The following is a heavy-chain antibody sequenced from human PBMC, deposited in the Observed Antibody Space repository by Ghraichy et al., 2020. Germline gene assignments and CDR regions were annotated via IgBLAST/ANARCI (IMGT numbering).Heavy chain of an antibody. CDR3: VRDPPYCSGGTCYPQYYFDY. J-gene: IGHJ4*02. CDR1: GGSISSYY. CDR2: IYYNGAT. V-gene: IGHV4-59*01. D-gene: IGHD2-15*01. Sequence: SETLSLTCTVSGGSISSYYWSWIRQPPGKGLEYIGYIYYNGATNYSPSLKSRVTMSVDTSKNPFSLKLTSVTAADTAVYYCVRDPPYCSGGTCYPQYYFDYWGQGTLVTVSS.